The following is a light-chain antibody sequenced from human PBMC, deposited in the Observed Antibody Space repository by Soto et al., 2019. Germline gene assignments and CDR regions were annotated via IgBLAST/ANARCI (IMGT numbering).Light chain of an antibody. CDR2: GAS. CDR1: QGISSY. V-gene: IGKV1-9*01. CDR3: QHLNSHPFT. Sequence: DIQLTQSPSFLSASVGDRVTITCRASQGISSYLAWYQQRPGEPPELLIYGASTLRPGVASRFSGSGSGTEFTLTISSLQPEDLATYYCQHLNSHPFTFGPGTKVDIK. J-gene: IGKJ3*01.